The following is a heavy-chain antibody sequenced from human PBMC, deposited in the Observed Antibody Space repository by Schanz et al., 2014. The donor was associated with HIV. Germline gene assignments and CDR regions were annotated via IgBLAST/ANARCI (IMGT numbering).Heavy chain of an antibody. Sequence: EVQVLESGGDLVQPGGSLRLSCAASGLTLSSYGMSWVRQAPGKGLEWVSSISGGSGSTFYADSVKGRFTISRDNSKKTLYLQMNSLRAEDTAIYYCAKTSITLGMDVWGQGTTVTVSS. V-gene: IGHV3-23*01. CDR1: GLTLSSYG. CDR2: ISGGSGST. D-gene: IGHD1-20*01. J-gene: IGHJ6*02. CDR3: AKTSITLGMDV.